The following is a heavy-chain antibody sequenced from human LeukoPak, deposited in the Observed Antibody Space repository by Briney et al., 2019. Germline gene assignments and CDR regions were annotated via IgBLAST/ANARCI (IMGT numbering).Heavy chain of an antibody. J-gene: IGHJ4*02. CDR2: INSDGYSI. CDR3: ARATAVAGTDQ. D-gene: IGHD6-19*01. CDR1: GYTFSSYW. V-gene: IGHV3-74*01. Sequence: GGSLRLSCAASGYTFSSYWMHWVRQAPGKGLVWVARINSDGYSISYADSVKGRFTISRDNTKNTLYLHVNSLRVEDTAIYYCARATAVAGTDQWGQGTLVTVSS.